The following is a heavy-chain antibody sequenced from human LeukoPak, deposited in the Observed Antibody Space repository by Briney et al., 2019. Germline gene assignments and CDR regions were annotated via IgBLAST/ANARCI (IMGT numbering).Heavy chain of an antibody. CDR3: TRDRGAYNLYDY. Sequence: GSLRLSCTVSGFTFGDYAINWVRQAPGKGLEWVGFIRSKAYGETADYAASVKGRFTISRDDSKAIAYLQMNSLKTEDTAVYHCTRDRGAYNLYDYWGQGTLVTVSS. CDR2: IRSKAYGETA. CDR1: GFTFGDYA. J-gene: IGHJ4*02. V-gene: IGHV3-49*04. D-gene: IGHD1-1*01.